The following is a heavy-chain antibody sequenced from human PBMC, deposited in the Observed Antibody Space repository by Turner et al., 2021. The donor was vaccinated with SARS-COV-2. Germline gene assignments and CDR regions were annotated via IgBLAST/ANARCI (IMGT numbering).Heavy chain of an antibody. Sequence: EVQLVESGGGLVKPGGSLRLSCAASGFTFISYSMTWVRQAPEKGLEWVSSISRSSSYIYYANSVKGRFTISRDNAKNSLYLQMNSLRAEDTAVYYCARSPTAPGYYYDSSGYYTPYYFDYWGQGTLVTVSS. CDR3: ARSPTAPGYYYDSSGYYTPYYFDY. J-gene: IGHJ4*02. V-gene: IGHV3-21*01. CDR1: GFTFISYS. D-gene: IGHD3-22*01. CDR2: ISRSSSYI.